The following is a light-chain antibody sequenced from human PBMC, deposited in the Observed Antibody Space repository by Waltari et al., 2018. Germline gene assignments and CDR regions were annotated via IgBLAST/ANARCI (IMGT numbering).Light chain of an antibody. J-gene: IGKJ2*01. CDR1: QSLFHTDGNTH. CDR3: MQGTHWPYT. V-gene: IGKV2-30*02. Sequence: DVVMTQSPLTLPVTLGQPASISCKSTQSLFHTDGNTHLNWFQQRPGQSPRRLIYRVFNRDSGVPDRFSGSGSGTDFTLKISRVEAEDVGVYYCMQGTHWPYTFGQGTKLDIK. CDR2: RVF.